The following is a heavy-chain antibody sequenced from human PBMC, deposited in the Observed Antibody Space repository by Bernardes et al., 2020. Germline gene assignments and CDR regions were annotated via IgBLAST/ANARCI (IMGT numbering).Heavy chain of an antibody. D-gene: IGHD3-3*01. CDR3: ARGLRFLDMDV. Sequence: GGSLRLSCAASGFSISDFYIDWARQAPGKGLEWVGRSRNRANRHTTDYVASVKGRFSISRDDSKNSLYLQMDNLKIDDTAVYYCARGLRFLDMDVWGKGTTVTVSS. J-gene: IGHJ6*03. CDR1: GFSISDFY. V-gene: IGHV3-72*01. CDR2: SRNRANRHTT.